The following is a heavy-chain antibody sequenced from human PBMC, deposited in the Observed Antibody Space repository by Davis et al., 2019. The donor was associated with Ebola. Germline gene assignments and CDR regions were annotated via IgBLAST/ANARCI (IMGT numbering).Heavy chain of an antibody. J-gene: IGHJ4*02. CDR2: IWFDGSYK. Sequence: PGGSLRLSCAASGFIFSAYAMHWVRQAPGKGLEWVAVIWFDGSYKYYADSVKGRFTISRDNSKNTLYLQMNSLRAEDTAVYYCAKFPYYYDSSGYYYPDYWGQGTLVTVSS. D-gene: IGHD3-22*01. V-gene: IGHV3-30*02. CDR3: AKFPYYYDSSGYYYPDY. CDR1: GFIFSAYA.